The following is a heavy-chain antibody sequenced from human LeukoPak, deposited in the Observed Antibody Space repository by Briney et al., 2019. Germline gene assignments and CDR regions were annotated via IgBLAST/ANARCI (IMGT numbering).Heavy chain of an antibody. V-gene: IGHV3-30*18. CDR2: ISYDGSNK. J-gene: IGHJ3*02. CDR1: GFTFSSYG. Sequence: PGGSLRLSCAASGFTFSSYGMHWVRQAPGKGLEWVAVISYDGSNKYYADSVKGRFTISRDNSKNTLYLQMNSLRAEDTAVYYCANGARITMIVVPLDAFDIWGQGTMVTVSS. D-gene: IGHD3-22*01. CDR3: ANGARITMIVVPLDAFDI.